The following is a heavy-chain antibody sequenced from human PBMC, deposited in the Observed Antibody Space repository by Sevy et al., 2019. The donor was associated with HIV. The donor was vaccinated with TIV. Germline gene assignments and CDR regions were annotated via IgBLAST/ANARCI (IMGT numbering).Heavy chain of an antibody. CDR3: ARDVLPSLQHY. Sequence: GGSLRLSCAASGFTFSSYSMNWVRQAPGKGLEWVSSISSSSSYIYYADSVKGRFTITRDNAKTSLYLQMNSLRAEDTAVYYCARDVLPSLQHYWGQGTLVTVSS. J-gene: IGHJ4*02. D-gene: IGHD6-13*01. CDR2: ISSSSSYI. CDR1: GFTFSSYS. V-gene: IGHV3-21*01.